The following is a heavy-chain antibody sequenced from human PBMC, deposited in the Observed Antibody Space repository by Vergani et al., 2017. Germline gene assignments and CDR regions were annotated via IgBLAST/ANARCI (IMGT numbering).Heavy chain of an antibody. D-gene: IGHD3-22*01. CDR1: GFTVSSNY. CDR2: IYSGGST. J-gene: IGHJ4*02. V-gene: IGHV3-66*02. CDR3: ARDPEEVDYYYDSSGVGDY. Sequence: EVQLVESGGGLVQPGGSLRLSCAASGFTVSSNYMSWVRQAPGKGLEWVSVIYSGGSTYYADSVKGRFTISRDNSKNTLYLQMNSLRAEDTAVYYCARDPEEVDYYYDSSGVGDYWGQGTLVTVSS.